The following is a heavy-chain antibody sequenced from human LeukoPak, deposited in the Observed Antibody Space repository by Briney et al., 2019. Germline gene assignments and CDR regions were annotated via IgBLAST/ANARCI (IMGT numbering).Heavy chain of an antibody. CDR3: ARVGQLAFDY. CDR1: GGSFSGYY. V-gene: IGHV4-34*01. J-gene: IGHJ4*02. D-gene: IGHD6-13*01. CDR2: IYYSGNT. Sequence: PSETLSLTCAVYGGSFSGYYWSWIRQPPGKGLDWIGSIYYSGNTYYNPSLKSRVTISVDTSKNQFSLKLSSVTAADTAVYYCARVGQLAFDYWGQGALVTVSS.